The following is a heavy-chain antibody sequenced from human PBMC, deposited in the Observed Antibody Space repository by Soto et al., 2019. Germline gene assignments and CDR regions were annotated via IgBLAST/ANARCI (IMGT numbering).Heavy chain of an antibody. J-gene: IGHJ6*02. CDR3: ARGTTGYEVYYYYGMDV. CDR2: ISGSGGST. D-gene: IGHD1-1*01. CDR1: GFTFSSYA. Sequence: EGQLLESWGNLVQPGGSLRLSCAASGFTFSSYAMSWVRQAPGKGLEWASLISGSGGSTYYADSVKGRFTISRDNSKNTLYLQMNSLRAEDTAVYYCARGTTGYEVYYYYGMDVWGQGTTVTVSS. V-gene: IGHV3-23*01.